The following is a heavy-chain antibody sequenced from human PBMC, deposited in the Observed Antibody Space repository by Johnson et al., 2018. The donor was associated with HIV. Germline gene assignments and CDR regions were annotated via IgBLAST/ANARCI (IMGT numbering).Heavy chain of an antibody. J-gene: IGHJ3*02. CDR3: VRASWFGAFDI. CDR2: IKQDESEK. CDR1: GFTFSDYW. D-gene: IGHD3-10*01. Sequence: VQLVESGGGLVQPGRSVRLSCAASGFTFSDYWMSWVRQAPGKGLEWVANIKQDESEKYYVDSVKGRFSISRDNAKNSLYLQMNNLRAGDSAVYYCVRASWFGAFDIWGQGTLVTVSS. V-gene: IGHV3-7*02.